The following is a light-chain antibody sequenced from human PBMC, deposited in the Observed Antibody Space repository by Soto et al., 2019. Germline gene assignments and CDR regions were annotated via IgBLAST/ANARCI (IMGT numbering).Light chain of an antibody. CDR1: SSNIGAGYD. CDR3: QSCDSSREV. J-gene: IGLJ2*01. V-gene: IGLV1-40*01. CDR2: GNS. Sequence: QSVLTQPPSVSGAPGQRVTISCTGSSSNIGAGYDVHWYQQLPGTPPKLLIYGNSNRPSVVPDRFSGSKSGTSASLAITGLEAEDEADYDCQSCDSSREVFGGGTKLTVL.